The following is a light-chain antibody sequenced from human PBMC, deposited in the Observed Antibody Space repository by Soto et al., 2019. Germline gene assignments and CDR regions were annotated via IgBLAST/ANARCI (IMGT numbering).Light chain of an antibody. CDR1: QSVSSN. CDR3: QHYNNWPPVT. Sequence: EIVMTQSPATLSVSPGERASLSCRASQSVSSNLAWYQQKPGQTPRLLIYATSTRATGIPARFSGSGSGTEFTLTISSLQSEDFAVYYCQHYNNWPPVTFGQGTKVEIK. CDR2: ATS. V-gene: IGKV3-15*01. J-gene: IGKJ1*01.